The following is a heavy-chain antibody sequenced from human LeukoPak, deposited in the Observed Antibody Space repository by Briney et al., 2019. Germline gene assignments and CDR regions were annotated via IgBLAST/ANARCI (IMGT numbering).Heavy chain of an antibody. V-gene: IGHV1-69*05. CDR1: GGTFSSYA. CDR3: AIGYYYYYMDV. D-gene: IGHD3-16*01. Sequence: ASVKVSCKASGGTFSSYAIRWVRQAPGQGLEWMGGIIPIFGTANYAQKFQGRVTITTDESTSTAYMELSSLRSEDTAVYYCAIGYYYYYMDVWGKGTTVTVSS. CDR2: IIPIFGTA. J-gene: IGHJ6*03.